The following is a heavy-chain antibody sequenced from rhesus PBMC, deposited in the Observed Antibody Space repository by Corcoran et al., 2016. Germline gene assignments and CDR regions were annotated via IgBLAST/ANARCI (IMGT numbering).Heavy chain of an antibody. J-gene: IGHJ5-1*01. Sequence: QVQLQESGPAVVKPSETLSLTCAVSGGSISSSNWWSWIRQSPGKGLEWIGGIYGSGGSTEYNPSLKSRFTISKDTSKTQFSLKLSSVTAADTAVYYCARDQNGFDVWGPGVLVTVSS. CDR1: GGSISSSNW. CDR3: ARDQNGFDV. CDR2: IYGSGGST. V-gene: IGHV4-93*01.